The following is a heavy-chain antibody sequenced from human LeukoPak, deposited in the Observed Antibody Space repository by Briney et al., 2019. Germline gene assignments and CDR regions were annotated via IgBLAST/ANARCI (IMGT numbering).Heavy chain of an antibody. Sequence: GASVKVSCKASGYTFTGYYLHWVRQAPGQGLECMGSINPNIFGSNYAQRFQGRVTLTRDTSISTAYMELSRLTSDDTAVYYCARDPRGNYYADYWGQGTLSPSPQ. CDR1: GYTFTGYY. CDR3: ARDPRGNYYADY. D-gene: IGHD1-26*01. V-gene: IGHV1-2*02. CDR2: INPNIFGS. J-gene: IGHJ4*01.